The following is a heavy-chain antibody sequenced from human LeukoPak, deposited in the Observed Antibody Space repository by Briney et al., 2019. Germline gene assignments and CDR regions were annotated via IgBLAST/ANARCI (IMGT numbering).Heavy chain of an antibody. CDR3: ARCPRWAHFDY. V-gene: IGHV3-48*03. J-gene: IGHJ4*02. D-gene: IGHD4-23*01. CDR1: GFTFSSYE. CDR2: ISSSGRAI. Sequence: PGGSLRLSCAGSGFTFSSYEMNWVRQAPGKGLEWVSYISSSGRAIYYADSVKGRFTVSRDNAKNSLYLQMNSLRAEDTAVYYCARCPRWAHFDYCGQGTLVTVAS.